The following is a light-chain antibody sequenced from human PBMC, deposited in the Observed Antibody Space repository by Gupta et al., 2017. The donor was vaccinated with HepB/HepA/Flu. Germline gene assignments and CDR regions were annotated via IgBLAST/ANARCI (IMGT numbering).Light chain of an antibody. V-gene: IGKV1-33*01. Sequence: DIQMTQSPSSLSASVGDRVTITCQASQDISNYLNWYQQKPGKAPEFLIYDASNLETGVPSRFSGSGSGTDFTFTISSLQPEDIATYYCQQYYNLPLTFGGGTKVEIK. CDR1: QDISNY. J-gene: IGKJ4*01. CDR2: DAS. CDR3: QQYYNLPLT.